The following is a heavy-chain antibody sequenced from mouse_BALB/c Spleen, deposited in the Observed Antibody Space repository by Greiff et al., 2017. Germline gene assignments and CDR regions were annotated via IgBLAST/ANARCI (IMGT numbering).Heavy chain of an antibody. D-gene: IGHD3-1*01. CDR3: ARSGAIFYFDY. CDR2: IDPANGNT. Sequence: VQLKESGAELVKPGASVKLSCTASGFNIKDTYMHWVKQRPEQGLEWIGRIDPANGNTKYDPKFQGKATITADTSSNTAYLQLSSLTSEDTAVYYCARSGAIFYFDYWGQGTTLTVSS. CDR1: GFNIKDTY. J-gene: IGHJ2*01. V-gene: IGHV14-3*02.